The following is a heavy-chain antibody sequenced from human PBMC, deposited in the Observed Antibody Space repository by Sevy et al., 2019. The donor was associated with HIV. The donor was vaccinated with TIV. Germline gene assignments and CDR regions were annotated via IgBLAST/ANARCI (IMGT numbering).Heavy chain of an antibody. J-gene: IGHJ1*01. V-gene: IGHV3-7*01. Sequence: GGSLRLSCAASGLTFSSYWMTWVRQAPGKGLEWVANINQGGSQEYYVDSVKGRFTISRDNAKNSLYLQINSLRAEDTAVYYCATILPAGVPAEYFQHWGQGALVTVSS. CDR3: ATILPAGVPAEYFQH. CDR2: INQGGSQE. D-gene: IGHD2-2*01. CDR1: GLTFSSYW.